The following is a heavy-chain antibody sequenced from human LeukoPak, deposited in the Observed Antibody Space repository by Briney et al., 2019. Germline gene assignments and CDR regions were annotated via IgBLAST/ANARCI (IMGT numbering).Heavy chain of an antibody. CDR1: GYTFTSYG. Sequence: ASVKVSCKASGYTFTSYGISWERQAPGQGLEWMGIINPSGGSTSYAQKFQGRVTMTRDTSTSTVYMELSSLRSEDTAVYYCASQSGVTIFGVVIPGPPDYWGQGTLVTVSS. D-gene: IGHD3-3*01. CDR3: ASQSGVTIFGVVIPGPPDY. V-gene: IGHV1-46*01. J-gene: IGHJ4*02. CDR2: INPSGGST.